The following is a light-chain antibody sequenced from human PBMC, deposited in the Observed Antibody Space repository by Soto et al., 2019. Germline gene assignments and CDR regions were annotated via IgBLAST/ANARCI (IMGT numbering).Light chain of an antibody. CDR3: QQRHMWPIT. CDR1: QTFRGL. J-gene: IGKJ5*01. V-gene: IGKV3-11*01. Sequence: EVVLTQSPVTLSLSPCERATISCRASQTFRGLLAWYQQQPGQAPRLLIYDAYNRATGIPPRFSGSGSGTDFTLTISSLEPEDSAVYYCQQRHMWPITFGQGTRLEIK. CDR2: DAY.